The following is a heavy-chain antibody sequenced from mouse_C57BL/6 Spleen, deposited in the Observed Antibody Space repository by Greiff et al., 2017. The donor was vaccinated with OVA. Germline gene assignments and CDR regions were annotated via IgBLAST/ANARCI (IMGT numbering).Heavy chain of an antibody. V-gene: IGHV1-47*01. CDR1: GSTFTTYP. Sequence: SGAELVKPGASVKMSCKASGSTFTTYPIEWMKQNHGKSLEWIGNFHPYNDDHKYHEKFKGKATLTLEKSSSTVYLELSRVTSDDSAVYYCAMCRDDYYWYCDGWGTGTTVTVSS. CDR2: FHPYNDDH. D-gene: IGHD2-4*01. CDR3: AMCRDDYYWYCDG. J-gene: IGHJ1*03.